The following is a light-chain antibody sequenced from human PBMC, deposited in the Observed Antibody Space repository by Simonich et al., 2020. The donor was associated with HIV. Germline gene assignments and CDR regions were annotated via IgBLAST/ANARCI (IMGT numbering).Light chain of an antibody. CDR2: WAP. J-gene: IGKJ2*02. V-gene: IGKV4-1*01. CDR3: QQYNSWPLCT. Sequence: DIVLTQSPDSLSVSLGQRATINGKSSQRVLYNADHKNYLAWSQQKPGQPPKLLIYWAPTRESGVPDRSSASGSGTEFTLTTSSMQSEDLADYYSQQYNSWPLCTFGQWTTLEI. CDR1: QRVLYNADHKNY.